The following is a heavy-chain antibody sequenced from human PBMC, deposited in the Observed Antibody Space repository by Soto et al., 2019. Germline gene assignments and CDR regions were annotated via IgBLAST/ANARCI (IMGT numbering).Heavy chain of an antibody. V-gene: IGHV3-30-3*01. Sequence: GGSMRLPWGAAGVTFSSHAMHWVRQAPGKGLEWVALISHDGSDKDYADSVKGRFTISRDNSRNTLFLQMNSLRAEDTAVYYCARDYYKYYDSSGYYRSPAYWGQGTLVTVSS. J-gene: IGHJ4*02. CDR2: ISHDGSDK. CDR3: ARDYYKYYDSSGYYRSPAY. D-gene: IGHD3-22*01. CDR1: GVTFSSHA.